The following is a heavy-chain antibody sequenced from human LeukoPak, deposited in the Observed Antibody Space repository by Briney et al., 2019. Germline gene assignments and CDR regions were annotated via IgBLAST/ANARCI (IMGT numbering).Heavy chain of an antibody. J-gene: IGHJ4*02. V-gene: IGHV3-48*03. CDR2: ISSSGSTI. CDR3: ARDMGGGYFDY. CDR1: GFTFSSYE. D-gene: IGHD3-16*01. Sequence: PGGSLRLSCAASGFTFSSYEMNWVRQAPGKGLEWVSYISSSGSTIYYAGSVKGRFTISRDNAKNSLYLQMNSLRAEDTAVYYCARDMGGGYFDYWGQGTLVTVSS.